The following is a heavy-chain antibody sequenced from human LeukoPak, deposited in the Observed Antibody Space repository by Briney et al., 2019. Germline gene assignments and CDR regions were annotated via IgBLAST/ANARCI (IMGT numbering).Heavy chain of an antibody. J-gene: IGHJ3*02. CDR3: ARALRRDGSQDPTRRPAYAFDI. V-gene: IGHV4-34*01. D-gene: IGHD5-24*01. CDR1: GGSFSGYY. Sequence: SETLSLTCAVYGGSFSGYYWSWIRQPPGKGLEWIGEINHSGSTNYNPSLKSRVTISVDTSKNQFSLKLSSVTAADTAVYYCARALRRDGSQDPTRRPAYAFDIWGQGTMVTVSS. CDR2: INHSGST.